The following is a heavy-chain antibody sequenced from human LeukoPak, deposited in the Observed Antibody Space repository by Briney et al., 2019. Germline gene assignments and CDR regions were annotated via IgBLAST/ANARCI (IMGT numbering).Heavy chain of an antibody. CDR2: IIPVFGTA. D-gene: IGHD6-19*01. V-gene: IGHV1-69*05. Sequence: GASVKVSCKASGGTFSSYAISWVRQAPGQGPEWMGGIIPVFGTANYAQKFQGRVTMTTDTSTSTAYMELRSLRSDDTAMYFCARKAGYSSGWYQERGAFDIWGQGTMVTVSS. J-gene: IGHJ3*02. CDR1: GGTFSSYA. CDR3: ARKAGYSSGWYQERGAFDI.